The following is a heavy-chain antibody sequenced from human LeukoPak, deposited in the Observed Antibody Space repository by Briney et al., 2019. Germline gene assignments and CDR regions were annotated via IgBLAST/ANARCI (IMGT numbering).Heavy chain of an antibody. CDR3: AKDQSGYNHYFDY. CDR1: GFIFKSYA. D-gene: IGHD3-3*01. CDR2: ISGGGENT. V-gene: IGHV3-23*01. Sequence: GGSLRLSCLASGFIFKSYALSWVRQAPGKGLEWVSGISGGGENTFYADSVKGRFTISRDNSKNTLYLQMNSLRAEDTAVYYCAKDQSGYNHYFDYWGQGTLVTVSS. J-gene: IGHJ4*02.